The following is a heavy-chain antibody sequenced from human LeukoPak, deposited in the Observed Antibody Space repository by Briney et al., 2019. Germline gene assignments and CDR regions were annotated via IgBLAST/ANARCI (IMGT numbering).Heavy chain of an antibody. J-gene: IGHJ4*02. CDR1: GGSISSYY. CDR3: ARSKDILTGYCFDY. CDR2: IYYSGST. V-gene: IGHV4-59*01. Sequence: SETLSLTCTVSGGSISSYYWSWIRQPPGKGLGWIGYIYYSGSTNYNPSLKSRVTISVDTSKNQFSLKLSSVTAADTAVYYCARSKDILTGYCFDYWGQGTLVTVSS. D-gene: IGHD3-9*01.